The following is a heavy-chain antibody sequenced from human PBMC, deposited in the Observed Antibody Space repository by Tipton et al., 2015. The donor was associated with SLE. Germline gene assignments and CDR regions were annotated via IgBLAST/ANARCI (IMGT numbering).Heavy chain of an antibody. D-gene: IGHD1-26*01. CDR2: ITGSGDTT. CDR3: AVHQVVGATTNGAFDI. CDR1: GFTFRNCA. Sequence: GSLRLSCAASGFTFRNCAMSWVRQAPGKGLEWVSGITGSGDTTFYADSVKGRFTISRDNSKNTLYLQMNSLRAEDTAVYYCAVHQVVGATTNGAFDIWGQGTMVTVSS. V-gene: IGHV3-23*01. J-gene: IGHJ3*02.